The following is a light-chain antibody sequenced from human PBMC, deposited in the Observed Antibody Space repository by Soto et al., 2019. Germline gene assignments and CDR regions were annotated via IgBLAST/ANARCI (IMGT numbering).Light chain of an antibody. Sequence: QSALTQPPSASGSPGQSVAISCTGTSSDVGGYNYVSWYQQHPGKAPKLMIYEVNKRPSGVPDRFSGSKSGNTASLTVSGLQAEDEADYYCSSYTTSSILYVFGTGTKLTVL. CDR1: SSDVGGYNY. CDR2: EVN. V-gene: IGLV2-8*01. J-gene: IGLJ1*01. CDR3: SSYTTSSILYV.